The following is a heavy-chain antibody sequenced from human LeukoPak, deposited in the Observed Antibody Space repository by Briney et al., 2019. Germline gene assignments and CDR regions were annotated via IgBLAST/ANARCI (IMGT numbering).Heavy chain of an antibody. CDR1: GLTFSSYA. CDR2: ISSNGGST. Sequence: GGSLRLSCSASGLTFSSYAMHWVRQAPGKGLEYVSAISSNGGSTYYADSVKGRFTISRDNSKNTLYLQMSSLRAEDTAVYCCVKARWYRDFDYWGQGTLVTVSS. CDR3: VKARWYRDFDY. V-gene: IGHV3-64D*06. D-gene: IGHD4-23*01. J-gene: IGHJ4*02.